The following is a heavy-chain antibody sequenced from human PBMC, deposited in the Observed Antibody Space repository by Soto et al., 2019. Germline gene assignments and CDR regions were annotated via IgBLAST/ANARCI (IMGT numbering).Heavy chain of an antibody. CDR2: ISYDGSNK. J-gene: IGHJ4*02. CDR3: ARAYDSSMNYFDY. V-gene: IGHV3-30-3*01. CDR1: GFTFSSFA. Sequence: QVQLVESGGGVVQPGRSLRLSCAASGFTFSSFAIHWVRQAPGKGLEWVSRISYDGSNKYYADSVKGHFTISRDNSKNTLYLQMNSLRAEDTAVYYCARAYDSSMNYFDYWGQGTLVTVSS. D-gene: IGHD3-22*01.